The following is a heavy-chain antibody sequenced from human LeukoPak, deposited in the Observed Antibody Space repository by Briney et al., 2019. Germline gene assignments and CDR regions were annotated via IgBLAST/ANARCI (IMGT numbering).Heavy chain of an antibody. CDR2: IYSGGST. V-gene: IGHV3-66*02. CDR3: ARGNYDLAVAANQYYYYYYVDV. CDR1: GFTVSSNY. Sequence: GGSLRLSCAASGFTVSSNYMSWVRQAPGKGLEWVSVIYSGGSTYYADSVKGRFTISRDNSKNTLYLQMNSLRAEDTAVYYCARGNYDLAVAANQYYYYYYVDVWGKGTTVTVSS. D-gene: IGHD2-15*01. J-gene: IGHJ6*03.